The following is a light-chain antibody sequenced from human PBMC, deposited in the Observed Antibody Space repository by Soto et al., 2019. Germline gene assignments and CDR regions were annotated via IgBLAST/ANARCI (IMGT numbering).Light chain of an antibody. CDR3: QQRSIPIT. J-gene: IGKJ5*01. CDR1: QSVSNY. V-gene: IGKV3-11*01. CDR2: NTS. Sequence: EIVLTQSPATLSLSPGERATLSCRASQSVSNYLAWYQHKPGQAPRLLIYNTSTRATGIPTRFSGGGSGTDFTLTISSLEPEDFAVYYCQQRSIPITFGQGTLLEIK.